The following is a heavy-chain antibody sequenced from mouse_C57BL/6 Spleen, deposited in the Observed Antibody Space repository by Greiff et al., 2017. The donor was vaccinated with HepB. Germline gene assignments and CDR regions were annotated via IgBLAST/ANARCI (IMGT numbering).Heavy chain of an antibody. Sequence: QVQLQQPGAELVRPGSSVKLSCKASGYTFTSYWMDWVKQRPGQGLEWIGNIYPSDSETHYNQKFKDKATLTVDKSSSTAYMQLSSLTSEDSAVYYCARSHSSGYGMDYWGQGTSVTVSS. J-gene: IGHJ4*01. CDR2: IYPSDSET. CDR3: ARSHSSGYGMDY. V-gene: IGHV1-61*01. D-gene: IGHD3-2*02. CDR1: GYTFTSYW.